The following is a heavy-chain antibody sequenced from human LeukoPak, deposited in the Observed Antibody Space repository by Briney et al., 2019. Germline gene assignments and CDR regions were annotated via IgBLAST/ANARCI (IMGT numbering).Heavy chain of an antibody. CDR3: ASITYSDARDY. V-gene: IGHV1-18*01. CDR2: ISAYNGNT. D-gene: IGHD5-12*01. CDR1: GYTFTSYG. J-gene: IGHJ4*01. Sequence: GASVKVSCKASGYTFTSYGISWVRQAPGQGLEWMGWISAYNGNTNYAQKFQGRVTITADKSTSTAYMELSSLRSEDTAVYYCASITYSDARDYWGQEPWSPSPQ.